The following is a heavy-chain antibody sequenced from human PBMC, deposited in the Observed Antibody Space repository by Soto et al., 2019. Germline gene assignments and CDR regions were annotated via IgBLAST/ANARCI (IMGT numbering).Heavy chain of an antibody. V-gene: IGHV4-4*02. Sequence: SETLSLTCAVSGASIRSNNRWSWVRQPPGKGLEWIGEIFHSGSTNYNPSLKTRLTISVDKSKSQFSLTLSSVTASDTAVYYCARLGFYYQSLDPWGHGTLVTVSS. CDR2: IFHSGST. CDR1: GASIRSNNR. D-gene: IGHD2-2*01. J-gene: IGHJ5*02. CDR3: ARLGFYYQSLDP.